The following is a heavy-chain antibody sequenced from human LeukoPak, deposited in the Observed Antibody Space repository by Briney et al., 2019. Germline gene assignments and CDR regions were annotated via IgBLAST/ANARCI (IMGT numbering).Heavy chain of an antibody. D-gene: IGHD5-18*01. Sequence: SVKVSCKASGGTFSSYSFSWVRQAPGQGLEWLGGIIVIFGTPNYPQKFHGRVTITADESTSTVYMELSSLRSEDTAMYYCARDVDSSMVTNWFDSWGQGTLDTVSS. CDR3: ARDVDSSMVTNWFDS. CDR1: GGTFSSYS. CDR2: IIVIFGTP. J-gene: IGHJ5*01. V-gene: IGHV1-69*13.